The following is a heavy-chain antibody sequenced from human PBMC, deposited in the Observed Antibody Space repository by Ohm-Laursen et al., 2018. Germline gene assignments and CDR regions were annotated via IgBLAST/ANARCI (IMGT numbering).Heavy chain of an antibody. CDR3: ARETPHACYFDY. Sequence: ASVKVSCKASGYTFTDYYMHWVRQAPGQGLEWMGWINPNSGGTNYAQKFQGRVTMTRDTSTGTVYMDLSSLTSEDTAVYFCARETPHACYFDYWGQGTLVTVSS. J-gene: IGHJ4*02. D-gene: IGHD2-2*01. CDR1: GYTFTDYY. V-gene: IGHV1-2*02. CDR2: INPNSGGT.